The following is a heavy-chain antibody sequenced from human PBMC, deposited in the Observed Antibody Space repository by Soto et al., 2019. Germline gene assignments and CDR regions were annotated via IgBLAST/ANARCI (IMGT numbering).Heavy chain of an antibody. CDR3: ASQSIAATGYYYYGMDV. J-gene: IGHJ6*02. V-gene: IGHV4-59*01. CDR2: IYYSGST. D-gene: IGHD6-13*01. CDR1: GGSISSYY. Sequence: SETLSLTCTVSGGSISSYYWSWIRQPPGKGLEWIGDIYYSGSTNYNPSIKSQINIKVDTSKNQFSLKLRPMTATDKTNNYCASQSIAATGYYYYGMDVWSQGTTVT.